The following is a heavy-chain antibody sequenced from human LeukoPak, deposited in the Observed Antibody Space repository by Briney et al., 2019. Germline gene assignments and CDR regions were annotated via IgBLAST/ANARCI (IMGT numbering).Heavy chain of an antibody. Sequence: ASVKVSCKASGYTFTGYYMHWVRQAPGQGLEWMGWINPNSGGTNYAQKFQGRVTMTRDTSISTAYMELSRLRSDDTAVYYCARVSYYGSGSYYSFYYFDYWGRGTLVTVSS. J-gene: IGHJ4*02. CDR2: INPNSGGT. CDR1: GYTFTGYY. V-gene: IGHV1-2*02. CDR3: ARVSYYGSGSYYSFYYFDY. D-gene: IGHD3-10*01.